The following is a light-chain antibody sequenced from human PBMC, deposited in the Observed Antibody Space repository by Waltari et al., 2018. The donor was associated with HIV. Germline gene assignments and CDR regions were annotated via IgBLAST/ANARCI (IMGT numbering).Light chain of an antibody. Sequence: EIVVTQSPDTLSVSPGQRATLSCRTSQSVGSKFAWYQQKPGQAPRLLIYSASTRATGIPARFSGSGSGTEFTLTISSLQSEDFGSYYCQQYSDWPPWAFGQGTKVEI. CDR2: SAS. V-gene: IGKV3-15*01. J-gene: IGKJ1*01. CDR3: QQYSDWPPWA. CDR1: QSVGSK.